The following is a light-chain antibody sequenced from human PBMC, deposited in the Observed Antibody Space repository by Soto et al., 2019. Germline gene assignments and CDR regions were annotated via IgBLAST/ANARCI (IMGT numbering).Light chain of an antibody. Sequence: EIMMTQSPATLSVSPGERVTLSCRASQSISSNLAWYQQKPGQAPRLLIYGASTRATGIPARFSGSGSGTGFTLTISSLQSEDCAIYYCHQYNNWPPYTFGQGTKLEIK. CDR3: HQYNNWPPYT. CDR1: QSISSN. CDR2: GAS. J-gene: IGKJ2*01. V-gene: IGKV3-15*01.